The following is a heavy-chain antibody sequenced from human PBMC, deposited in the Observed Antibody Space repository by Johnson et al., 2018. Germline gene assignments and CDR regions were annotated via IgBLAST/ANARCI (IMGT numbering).Heavy chain of an antibody. D-gene: IGHD1-26*01. V-gene: IGHV1-8*01. CDR2: MNPNSGNT. CDR1: GYTFTTYD. Sequence: QVQLVESGAEVKKPGASVKVSCKASGYTFTTYDINWVRQATGQGPEWMGWMNPNSGNTGYAQKFQGRVTMIRNTSISTAYMGLSSLGSEDTARYYCARDRIKGELGNYYLYGMNVWGQGTTGTVSS. J-gene: IGHJ6*01. CDR3: ARDRIKGELGNYYLYGMNV.